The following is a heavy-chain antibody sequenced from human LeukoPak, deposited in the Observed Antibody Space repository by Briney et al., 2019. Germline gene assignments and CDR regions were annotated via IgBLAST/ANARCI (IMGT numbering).Heavy chain of an antibody. CDR3: AKDQGRERYYYYGMDV. V-gene: IGHV3-30*18. Sequence: QPGQSLRLSCAASGFTFSSYGMHWVRQAPGKGLEWVAVISYDGSNKYYADSVKGRFTISRDNSKNTLYLQMNSLRAEDTAVYYCAKDQGRERYYYYGMDVWGKGTTVTVSS. D-gene: IGHD3-10*01. CDR1: GFTFSSYG. CDR2: ISYDGSNK. J-gene: IGHJ6*04.